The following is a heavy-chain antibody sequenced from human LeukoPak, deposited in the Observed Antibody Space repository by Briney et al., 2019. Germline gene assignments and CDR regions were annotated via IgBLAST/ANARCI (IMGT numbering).Heavy chain of an antibody. Sequence: GRSLRLSCAASGFSFSSYSLNWVRQAPGKGLEWLSYITSDSSSIFYADAVKGRFTISRDNARNSLFLQVNSLRAEDTAIYYCARDRPLSGYDFDSWGQGTLVTVSS. CDR2: ITSDSSSI. CDR1: GFSFSSYS. CDR3: ARDRPLSGYDFDS. D-gene: IGHD5-12*01. V-gene: IGHV3-48*01. J-gene: IGHJ4*02.